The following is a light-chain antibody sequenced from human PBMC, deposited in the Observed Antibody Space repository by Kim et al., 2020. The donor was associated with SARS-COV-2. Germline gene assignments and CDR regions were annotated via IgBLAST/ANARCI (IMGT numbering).Light chain of an antibody. CDR1: SSAVGSYNL. CDR3: SSYTSTDTLV. J-gene: IGLJ2*01. Sequence: GQSMPLSCTGTSSAVGSYNLVSWYQQHPGKAPKLMIYEVSKRPSGVSNRFSGSKSGNTASLTISGLQAEDEADYYCSSYTSTDTLVFGGGTKVTV. V-gene: IGLV2-14*02. CDR2: EVS.